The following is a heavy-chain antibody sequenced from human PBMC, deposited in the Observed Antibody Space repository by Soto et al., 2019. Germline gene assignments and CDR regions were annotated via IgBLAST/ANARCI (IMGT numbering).Heavy chain of an antibody. CDR3: ARDRQYGAGFIDV. CDR1: GFTFSSYA. CDR2: ISSDGSDK. Sequence: GGSLRLSCAASGFTFSSYAMHWVRQAPGKWLEWVAVISSDGSDKYYADSVKGRFAISRDNSKNTLYVQLNRMRAEDTALYYCARDRQYGAGFIDVWGQGTTVTVSS. J-gene: IGHJ6*02. D-gene: IGHD3-10*01. V-gene: IGHV3-30*09.